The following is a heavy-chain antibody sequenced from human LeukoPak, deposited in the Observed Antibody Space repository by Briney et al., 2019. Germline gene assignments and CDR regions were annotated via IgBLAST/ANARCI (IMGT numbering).Heavy chain of an antibody. CDR3: ARESRRCSSTNCYFDY. J-gene: IGHJ4*02. CDR1: GYTFPTYG. Sequence: ASVKVSCKASGYTFPTYGISWVRQAPGQGLEWMGWISAYNGNTNYAQELQGRVTMTTDTSTTTAYMELRSLRSDGTAMYYCARESRRCSSTNCYFDYWGQGTLVTVSS. V-gene: IGHV1-18*01. CDR2: ISAYNGNT. D-gene: IGHD2-2*01.